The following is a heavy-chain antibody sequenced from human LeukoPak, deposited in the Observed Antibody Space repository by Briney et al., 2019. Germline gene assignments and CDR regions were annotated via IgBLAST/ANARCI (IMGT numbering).Heavy chain of an antibody. CDR1: GFTFSSYA. V-gene: IGHV3-23*01. J-gene: IGHJ4*02. Sequence: QPGGSLRLSCAASGFTFSSYAMTWVRQAPGNGLQWVSGISGGSGSSTYYADSVKGRFTISRDNSKNTLYLQMNSLRAEDTAVYYCAKSGSSWYLLDYWGQGTLVTVSS. CDR3: AKSGSSWYLLDY. D-gene: IGHD6-19*01. CDR2: ISGGSGSST.